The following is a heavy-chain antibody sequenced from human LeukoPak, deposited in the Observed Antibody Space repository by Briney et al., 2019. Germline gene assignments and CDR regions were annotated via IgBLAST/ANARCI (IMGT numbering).Heavy chain of an antibody. CDR3: ARGGSSGYVF. J-gene: IGHJ4*02. V-gene: IGHV1-2*02. CDR2: IHPISGDT. Sequence: GASVKVSCKASGYIFTDYHMHWVRQAPGQGLEWMGWIHPISGDTNYAPRFQGRVTMTRDTSISTAYMELSRLRSDDTAVYYCARGGSSGYVFWGQGTLVTVSS. CDR1: GYIFTDYH. D-gene: IGHD3-22*01.